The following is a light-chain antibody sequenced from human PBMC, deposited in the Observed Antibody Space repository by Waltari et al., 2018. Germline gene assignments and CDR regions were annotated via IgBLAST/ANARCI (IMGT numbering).Light chain of an antibody. CDR3: QSADSTGTYPYV. J-gene: IGLJ1*01. CDR1: ALPKQY. CDR2: KDS. Sequence: SYELTQPPSVSVSPGQTARITCSGDALPKQYAYWYQQKPGQAPILVIYKDSERPSGIPERFSGSSSGTTVTLTSSEVQTEDEADYYCQSADSTGTYPYVFGAGTKVTVL. V-gene: IGLV3-25*03.